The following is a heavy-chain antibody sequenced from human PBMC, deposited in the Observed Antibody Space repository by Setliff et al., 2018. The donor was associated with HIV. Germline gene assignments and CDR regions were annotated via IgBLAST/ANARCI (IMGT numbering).Heavy chain of an antibody. V-gene: IGHV4-39*07. Sequence: PSETLSLTCTVSAGSIRSSTYYWAWIRQPPGKGLEWIGTIYYSGSTYYNPSLKSRVTISIDTSKNQFSLKLNSVTAADTAVYYCASTASGWFDAFDIWGQGTMVTVSS. CDR3: ASTASGWFDAFDI. CDR2: IYYSGST. CDR1: AGSIRSSTYY. J-gene: IGHJ3*02. D-gene: IGHD6-19*01.